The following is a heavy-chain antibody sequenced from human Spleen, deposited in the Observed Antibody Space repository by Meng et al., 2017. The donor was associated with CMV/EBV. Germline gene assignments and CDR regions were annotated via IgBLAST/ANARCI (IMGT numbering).Heavy chain of an antibody. CDR1: GYTFTGHH. J-gene: IGHJ4*02. D-gene: IGHD5/OR15-5a*01. CDR3: ARDIVSGGRWDCLDY. Sequence: SGYTFTGHHLYWVRQAPGQGFEWMGWINPKSGDTKYAQKFQGRLTVTSDMSISTVYMELTKLTSDDTAVYYCARDIVSGGRWDCLDYWGQGTLVTVSS. V-gene: IGHV1-2*02. CDR2: INPKSGDT.